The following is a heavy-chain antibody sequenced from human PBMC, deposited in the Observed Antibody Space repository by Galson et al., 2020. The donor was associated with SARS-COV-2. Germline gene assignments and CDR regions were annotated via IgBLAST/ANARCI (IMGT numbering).Heavy chain of an antibody. J-gene: IGHJ4*02. D-gene: IGHD1-26*01. CDR3: ARNNPGTWDFDY. CDR1: GYTFTSYG. CDR2: ISAYNGNT. Sequence: GESLKISCKASGYTFTSYGISWVRQAPGQGLEWMGWISAYNGNTNYAQKLQGRVTMTTDTSTSTAYMELRSLRSDDTAVYYCARNNPGTWDFDYWGQGTLVTVSS. V-gene: IGHV1-18*04.